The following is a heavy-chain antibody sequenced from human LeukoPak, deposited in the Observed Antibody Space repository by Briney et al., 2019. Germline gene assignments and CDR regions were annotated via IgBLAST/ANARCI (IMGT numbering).Heavy chain of an antibody. J-gene: IGHJ3*02. CDR2: IWYDGSNK. CDR1: GFTFSSYG. V-gene: IGHV3-33*01. CDR3: ARRDPDDAFDI. Sequence: PGGSLRLSCAASGFTFSSYGMHWVRQAPGKGLEWVAVIWYDGSNKYYADSVKGRFTISRDNSKTTLYLQMNSLRAEDTAVYYCARRDPDDAFDIWGQGTMVTVSS.